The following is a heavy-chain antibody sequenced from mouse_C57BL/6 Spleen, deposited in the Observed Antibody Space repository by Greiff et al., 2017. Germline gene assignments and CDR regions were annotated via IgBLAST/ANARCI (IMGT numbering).Heavy chain of an antibody. J-gene: IGHJ3*01. CDR2: INPSSGYT. Sequence: VQLQQSGAELVKPGASVKLSCKASGYTFTSYWMHWVKQRPGQGLEWIGYINPSSGYTKYNQKFKDKATLTADKSSSTAYMQLSSLTYEDSAVYYCARWYDYDGAWFAYWGQGTLVTVSA. CDR1: GYTFTSYW. CDR3: ARWYDYDGAWFAY. D-gene: IGHD2-4*01. V-gene: IGHV1-7*01.